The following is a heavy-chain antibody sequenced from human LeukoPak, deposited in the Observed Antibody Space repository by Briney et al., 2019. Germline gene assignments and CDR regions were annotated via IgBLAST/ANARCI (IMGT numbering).Heavy chain of an antibody. D-gene: IGHD2/OR15-2a*01. J-gene: IGHJ4*02. CDR2: IKQDGSEK. V-gene: IGHV3-7*01. CDR3: ARVLWLPGLDY. Sequence: GGSLRLSCAASGFTFSSNWMSWVRQAPGKGLEWVANIKQDGSEKYYVDSVKGRFTISRDNAKNSLYLQMNSLRAEDTAVYYCARVLWLPGLDYWGQGTLVTVSS. CDR1: GFTFSSNW.